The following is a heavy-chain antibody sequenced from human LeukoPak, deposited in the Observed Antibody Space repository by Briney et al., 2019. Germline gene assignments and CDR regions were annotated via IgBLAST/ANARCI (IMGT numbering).Heavy chain of an antibody. J-gene: IGHJ4*02. CDR3: ARESVAGTGFDY. CDR2: IRYDGSNN. V-gene: IGHV3-30*02. Sequence: GGSLRLSCAASGFTFSSSDVHWVRQAPGKGLEWVAFIRYDGSNNYYADSVKGRFTISRDNSKNTLYLQMNSLRAEDTAVYYCARESVAGTGFDYWGQGTLVTVSS. D-gene: IGHD6-19*01. CDR1: GFTFSSSD.